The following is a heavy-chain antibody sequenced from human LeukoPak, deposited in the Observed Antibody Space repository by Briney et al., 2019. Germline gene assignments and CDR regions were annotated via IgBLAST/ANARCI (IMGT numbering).Heavy chain of an antibody. CDR2: INQDGREK. Sequence: GGSLRLSCAASGFTFSSYWMSWVPQAPGKELEWVANINQDGREKSYTDSVKDRFTISRHNAKQSLYLQMNSLRAEDTAVYHCAREGRESSGYDHGAQETRVRVSS. V-gene: IGHV3-7*01. CDR1: GFTFSSYW. J-gene: IGHJ4*02. CDR3: AREGRESSGYDH. D-gene: IGHD3-22*01.